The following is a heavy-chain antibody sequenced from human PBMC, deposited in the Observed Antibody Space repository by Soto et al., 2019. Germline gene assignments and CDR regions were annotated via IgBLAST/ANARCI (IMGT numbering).Heavy chain of an antibody. V-gene: IGHV3-15*01. CDR3: TTDQPHYDFWSVLYYFDY. CDR2: IKSKTDGGTT. D-gene: IGHD3-3*01. J-gene: IGHJ4*02. Sequence: GGSLRLSCAASGFTFSNAWMSWVRQAPGKGLEWVGRIKSKTDGGTTDYAAPVKGRFTISRDDSKNTLYLQMNSLKTEDTAVYYCTTDQPHYDFWSVLYYFDYWGQGTLVTVSS. CDR1: GFTFSNAW.